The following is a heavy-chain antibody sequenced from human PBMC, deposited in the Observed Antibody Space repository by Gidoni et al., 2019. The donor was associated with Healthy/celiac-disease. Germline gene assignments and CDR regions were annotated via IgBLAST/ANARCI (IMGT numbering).Heavy chain of an antibody. V-gene: IGHV4-4*02. CDR2: IYHSGST. J-gene: IGHJ5*02. Sequence: QVQLQESGPGLVKPSGTLSLTCAVSGGSISSSNWWSWVRQPPGKGLEWIGEIYHSGSTNYNPSLKSRVTISVDKSKNQFSLKLSSVTAADTAVYYCARVLGYFCSSTSCYTAKWFDPWGQGTLVTVSS. CDR1: GGSISSSNW. CDR3: ARVLGYFCSSTSCYTAKWFDP. D-gene: IGHD2-2*02.